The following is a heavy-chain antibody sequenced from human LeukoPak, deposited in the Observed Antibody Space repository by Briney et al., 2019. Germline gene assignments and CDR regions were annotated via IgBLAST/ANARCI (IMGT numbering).Heavy chain of an antibody. CDR2: VSGSSGKS. V-gene: IGHV3-23*01. J-gene: IGHJ4*02. CDR3: ASRDPCSGGTCYGLQY. D-gene: IGHD2-15*01. Sequence: PGGSLRLSCAASGFTFSNNGMHWVRQAPGQGLEWVSSVSGSSGKSYYSDSVKGRFTISRDNSKNTLYLQMNSLRADDTAVYYCASRDPCSGGTCYGLQYWGQGTLVTVSS. CDR1: GFTFSNNG.